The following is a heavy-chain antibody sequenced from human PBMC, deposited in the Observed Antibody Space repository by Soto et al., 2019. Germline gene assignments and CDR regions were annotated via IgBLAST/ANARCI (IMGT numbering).Heavy chain of an antibody. CDR2: IWYDESKK. Sequence: QVQLVESGGGVVQPGRSLRLSCAASGFTFNTHGMHWVRQAPGKGLEWVAVIWYDESKKYYEDSVTGRFTISRDNSRSALYLQMDSLRAEDTGVYYGARSSGLGIDFWGQGTLVTVSS. D-gene: IGHD6-19*01. V-gene: IGHV3-33*01. CDR3: ARSSGLGIDF. CDR1: GFTFNTHG. J-gene: IGHJ4*02.